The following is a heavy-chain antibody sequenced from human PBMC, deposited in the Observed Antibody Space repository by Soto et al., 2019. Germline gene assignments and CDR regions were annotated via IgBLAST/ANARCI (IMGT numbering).Heavy chain of an antibody. J-gene: IGHJ6*02. CDR1: GYTFTSYY. Sequence: VKVSCKASGYTFTSYYMHWVRQAPGQGLEWMGIVNPSGGSTSYAQKFQGRVTMTRDTSTSTVYMELSSLRSEDTAVYYCAREGYSSSFLYYYYGMDVWGQGTTVTVSS. V-gene: IGHV1-46*01. D-gene: IGHD6-13*01. CDR3: AREGYSSSFLYYYYGMDV. CDR2: VNPSGGST.